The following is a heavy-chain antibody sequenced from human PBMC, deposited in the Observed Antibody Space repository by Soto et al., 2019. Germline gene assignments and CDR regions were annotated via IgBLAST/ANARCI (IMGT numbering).Heavy chain of an antibody. CDR3: ARTAGDLDY. J-gene: IGHJ4*02. V-gene: IGHV1-8*01. CDR2: TNPKSGYT. Sequence: QVQLVQSGAEVKKPGASVKVSCKTSGYTFTNYDINWVRQATRQGLEWMGWTNPKSGYTGSAQKFQGRVTMTRDSSIRTAYMELHSLTSEDTAVYYCARTAGDLDYWGQGTLITVSS. CDR1: GYTFTNYD. D-gene: IGHD4-17*01.